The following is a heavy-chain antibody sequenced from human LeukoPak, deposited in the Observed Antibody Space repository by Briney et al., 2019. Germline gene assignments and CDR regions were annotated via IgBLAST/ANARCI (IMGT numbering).Heavy chain of an antibody. CDR2: VSYDGSYK. V-gene: IGHV3-30*18. J-gene: IGHJ4*02. CDR3: AKDLRVYSGSGSPYADS. D-gene: IGHD3-10*01. CDR1: GFTFTMYG. Sequence: PGGSLRFSCAASGFTFTMYGMHWVRQAPGKGLEWVALVSYDGSYKSYAASVKGRFTISRDTSRNTLYLQMNSLRAEDTAVYYCAKDLRVYSGSGSPYADSWGQGTLVTVSS.